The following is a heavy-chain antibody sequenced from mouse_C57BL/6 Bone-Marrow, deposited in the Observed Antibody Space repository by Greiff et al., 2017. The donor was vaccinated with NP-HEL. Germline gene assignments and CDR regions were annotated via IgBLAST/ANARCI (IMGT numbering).Heavy chain of an antibody. CDR1: GYTFTSYW. CDR2: IDPSDSYT. V-gene: IGHV1-50*01. Sequence: VQLQQPGAELVKPGASVKLSCKASGYTFTSYWMLWVKQRPVQCLEWIGEIDPSDSYTNYNQKFTGKATLTVDTSSSTAYMQLSSLTSEDSAVYYCARTDYYDSSHWYFDVWGTGTTVTVSS. D-gene: IGHD1-1*01. J-gene: IGHJ1*03. CDR3: ARTDYYDSSHWYFDV.